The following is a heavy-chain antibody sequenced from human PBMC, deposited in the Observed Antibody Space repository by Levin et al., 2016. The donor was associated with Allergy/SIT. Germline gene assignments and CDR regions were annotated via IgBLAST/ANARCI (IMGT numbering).Heavy chain of an antibody. CDR1: EVTFRNYG. D-gene: IGHD1-1*01. V-gene: IGHV3-48*03. CDR2: ISVSGNTK. J-gene: IGHJ4*02. CDR3: AREVGLTGVDF. Sequence: GGSLRLSCAASEVTFRNYGMNWARQAPGKGLEWVSYISVSGNTKQYVDSVKGRFTISRDNANNSLYLQMNSLRVEDTGIYYCAREVGLTGVDFWGQGILVSVSS.